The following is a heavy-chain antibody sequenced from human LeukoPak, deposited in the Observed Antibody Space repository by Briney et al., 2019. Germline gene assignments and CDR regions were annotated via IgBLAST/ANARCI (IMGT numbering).Heavy chain of an antibody. CDR3: ARDVPPGTATPLDY. J-gene: IGHJ4*02. CDR1: GGTFSSYA. Sequence: SVKVSCKASGGTFSSYAISWVRQAPGQGLEWMGGIIPIFGTANYAQKFQGRVTITADESTSTAYMELSSLRSEDTAVYYCARDVPPGTATPLDYWGQGTLVTVSS. D-gene: IGHD2-15*01. CDR2: IIPIFGTA. V-gene: IGHV1-69*13.